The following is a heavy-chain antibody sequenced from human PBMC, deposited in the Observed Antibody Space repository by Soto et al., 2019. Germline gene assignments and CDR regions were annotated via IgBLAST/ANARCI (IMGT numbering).Heavy chain of an antibody. Sequence: EVRLLESGGGLVKPGGSLRLSCATSGLTFSNYAMSWDRQAPGGGLEWLSSMSGSSSTTYYADSVRGRFTISRDRSKNTLYLQMSSLRAEDTALYYCAKNLERELRRVIDFWGQGTLVSVSS. CDR1: GLTFSNYA. J-gene: IGHJ4*02. V-gene: IGHV3-23*01. CDR3: AKNLERELRRVIDF. D-gene: IGHD1-7*01. CDR2: MSGSSSTT.